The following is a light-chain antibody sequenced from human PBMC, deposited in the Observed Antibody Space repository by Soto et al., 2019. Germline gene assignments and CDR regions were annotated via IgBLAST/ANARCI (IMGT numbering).Light chain of an antibody. V-gene: IGLV2-14*01. CDR1: SSDVGGHNY. CDR3: SSYTSSSTLGV. J-gene: IGLJ1*01. CDR2: EVS. Sequence: QSALTQPASVSGSPGQSITISCTGTSSDVGGHNYVSWYQQHPGKAPKLMIYEVSNRPSGVSNRFSGSKSGNTASLTISGLQAEDEADYYSSSYTSSSTLGVFGTGTKVTVL.